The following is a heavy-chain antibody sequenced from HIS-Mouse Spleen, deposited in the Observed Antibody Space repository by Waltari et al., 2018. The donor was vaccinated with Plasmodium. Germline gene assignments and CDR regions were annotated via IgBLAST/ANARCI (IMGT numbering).Heavy chain of an antibody. CDR2: ISWNSGSI. Sequence: EVQLVESGGGLVQPGRSLRLSCAASGFTFDDYAMHWVRHAPGKGLEWVSGISWNSGSIGYADSVKGRFTISRDNAKNSLYLQMNSLRAEDTALYYCAKDRATAAAYYFDYWGQGTLVTVSS. J-gene: IGHJ4*02. V-gene: IGHV3-9*01. CDR1: GFTFDDYA. CDR3: AKDRATAAAYYFDY. D-gene: IGHD6-13*01.